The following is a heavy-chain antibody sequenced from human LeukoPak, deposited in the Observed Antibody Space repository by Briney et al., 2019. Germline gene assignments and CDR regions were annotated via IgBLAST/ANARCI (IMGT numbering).Heavy chain of an antibody. CDR2: IYYSGRT. V-gene: IGHV4-59*01. D-gene: IGHD6-6*01. J-gene: IGHJ5*02. Sequence: SETLSLTCTVSGGSNSSYYWSWIRQPPGKGLEWIGYIYYSGRTNYNPSLKSRVTISVDTSKNQFSLKLSSVTAAYTAVYYCAREYSSSSRWFDPWGQGTLVTVSS. CDR3: AREYSSSSRWFDP. CDR1: GGSNSSYY.